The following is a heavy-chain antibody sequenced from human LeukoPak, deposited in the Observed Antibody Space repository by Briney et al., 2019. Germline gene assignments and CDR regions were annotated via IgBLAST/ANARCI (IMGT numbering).Heavy chain of an antibody. J-gene: IGHJ6*03. Sequence: SETLSLTCTVSGGSISSYYWSWLRQPPGKGLEWIGYIYYSGSTNYNPSLKSRVTISVDTSKNQFSLKLSSVTAADTAVYYCARLATDYDFWSGYYTGQTTHYYYYMDVWGKGTTVTVSS. CDR3: ARLATDYDFWSGYYTGQTTHYYYYMDV. D-gene: IGHD3-3*01. V-gene: IGHV4-59*08. CDR2: IYYSGST. CDR1: GGSISSYY.